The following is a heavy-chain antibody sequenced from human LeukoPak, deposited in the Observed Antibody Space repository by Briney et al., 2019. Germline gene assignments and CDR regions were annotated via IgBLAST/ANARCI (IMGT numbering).Heavy chain of an antibody. CDR2: IYYSGST. J-gene: IGHJ2*01. D-gene: IGHD6-19*01. V-gene: IGHV4-38-2*02. CDR1: GYSISSDYY. Sequence: SETLSLTCTVSGYSISSDYYWGWIRQPPGKGLEWIGSIYYSGSTNYNPSLKSRVTISVDKSKNQFSLKLSSVTAADTAVYYRAGASIAVAGSYDLWGRGTLVTVSS. CDR3: AGASIAVAGSYDL.